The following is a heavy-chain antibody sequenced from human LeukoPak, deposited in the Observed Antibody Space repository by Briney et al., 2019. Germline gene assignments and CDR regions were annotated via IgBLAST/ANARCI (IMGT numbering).Heavy chain of an antibody. CDR1: GFTFSSYS. D-gene: IGHD3-22*01. CDR2: ISSSSSYI. V-gene: IGHV3-21*01. J-gene: IGHJ3*02. CDR3: ARVGYYDSSGYQAFDI. Sequence: GGSLRLSCAASGFTFSSYSMNWVRQAPGKGLEWVSSISSSSSYIYYADSVKGRFTISRDNAKNSLYLQMNSLRAEDTAVYYCARVGYYDSSGYQAFDIWGQGIMVTVSS.